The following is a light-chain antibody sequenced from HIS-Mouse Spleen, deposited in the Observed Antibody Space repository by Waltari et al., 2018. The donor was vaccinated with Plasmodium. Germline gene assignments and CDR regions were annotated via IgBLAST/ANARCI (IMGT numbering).Light chain of an antibody. V-gene: IGLV3-1*01. J-gene: IGLJ2*01. CDR3: QAWDSSTVV. CDR2: QDS. CDR1: KLGDKY. Sequence: SYELTQPPSVSVSPGQTASITCSGDKLGDKYASWYQQKPGQSPVLVIYQDSKRPSGSPARFSGSNAGNTATLTISGTQAMDEADYYCQAWDSSTVVFGGGTKLTVL.